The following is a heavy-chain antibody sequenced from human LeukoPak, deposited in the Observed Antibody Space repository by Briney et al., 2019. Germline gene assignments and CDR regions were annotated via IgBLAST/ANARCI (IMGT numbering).Heavy chain of an antibody. D-gene: IGHD3-10*01. CDR2: MNPNSGNT. V-gene: IGHV1-8*01. J-gene: IGHJ4*02. Sequence: ASVKVSCKASGYTFTSYDINWVRQATGQGLEWMGWMNPNSGNTGYAQKFQGRVTMTRNTSISTAYMELSSLRSEDTAVYYCARASYDDITMVRGVIIPDFDYWGQGTLVTVSS. CDR1: GYTFTSYD. CDR3: ARASYDDITMVRGVIIPDFDY.